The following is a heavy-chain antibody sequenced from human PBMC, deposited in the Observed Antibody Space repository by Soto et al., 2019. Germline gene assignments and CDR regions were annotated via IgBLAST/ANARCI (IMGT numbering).Heavy chain of an antibody. CDR3: ATMGTPATGLYFFDY. D-gene: IGHD1-1*01. CDR1: GGSISSGNYY. J-gene: IGHJ4*02. CDR2: ISYSGST. V-gene: IGHV4-30-4*01. Sequence: SETLSLTCTVSGGSISSGNYYWSWIRQPPGKGLEWIGFISYSGSTYYSTSLKSRVTISVDTSKSQFSLNLSFVTAADTAVYYCATMGTPATGLYFFDYWGEGSLVTVSS.